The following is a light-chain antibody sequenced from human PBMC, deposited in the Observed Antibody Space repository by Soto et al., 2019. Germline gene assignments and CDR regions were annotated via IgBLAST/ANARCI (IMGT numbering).Light chain of an antibody. CDR3: SSYTSTSTYV. CDR1: SSDVGGYNY. Sequence: SSLTKPASVSGSPGQSITISCPGTSSDVGGYNYVSWYQQYPGKAPKLMIYHVSNRPSGVSNRFSGSKSGNSASLTISGLQAEDEADYYCSSYTSTSTYVFGTGTKVTVL. J-gene: IGLJ1*01. V-gene: IGLV2-14*01. CDR2: HVS.